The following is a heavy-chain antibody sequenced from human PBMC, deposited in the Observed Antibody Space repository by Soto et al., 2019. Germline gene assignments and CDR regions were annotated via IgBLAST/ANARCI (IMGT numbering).Heavy chain of an antibody. J-gene: IGHJ4*02. CDR1: GFSLSTRDVG. CDR3: APCRGGVASF. V-gene: IGHV2-5*02. Sequence: QITLNESGPTLVKPTQTLTLTCTFSGFSLSTRDVGVGWIRQPPGEALEWLGVVYWDDSKTYSPSLESRLTITKDTSKNQVVLRMTKMDPVDTATYYCAPCRGGVASFWGQGTLVTVSS. D-gene: IGHD2-2*01. CDR2: VYWDDSK.